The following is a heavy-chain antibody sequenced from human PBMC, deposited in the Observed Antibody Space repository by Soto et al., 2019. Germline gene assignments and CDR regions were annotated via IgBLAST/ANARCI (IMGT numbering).Heavy chain of an antibody. CDR2: MNPNSGNT. Sequence: QVQLVQSGAEVKKPGASVKVSCKASGYTFTSYDINWVRQATGQGLEWMGWMNPNSGNTGYAQKFQGRVTMTRNNTLRTAYLDPSSLRSEAAAMYYCARGILGTIFGAALTKSYSMDVWGKGNTVTGSS. CDR1: GYTFTSYD. CDR3: ARGILGTIFGAALTKSYSMDV. J-gene: IGHJ6*03. D-gene: IGHD3-3*01. V-gene: IGHV1-8*01.